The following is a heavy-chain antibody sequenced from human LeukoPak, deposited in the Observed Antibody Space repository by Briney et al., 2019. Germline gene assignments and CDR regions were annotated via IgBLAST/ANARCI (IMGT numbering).Heavy chain of an antibody. D-gene: IGHD6-13*01. V-gene: IGHV4-59*01. CDR2: IYYSGST. J-gene: IGHJ4*02. CDR1: GFTFSIDA. CDR3: ARGGGGIASDL. Sequence: GSLRLSCAASGFTFSIDAMSWIRQPPGKGLEWIGYIYYSGSTTYNPSLKSRVTISVDMSKNQSSLKLSSVTAADTAVYYCARGGGGIASDLWGQGTLVTVSS.